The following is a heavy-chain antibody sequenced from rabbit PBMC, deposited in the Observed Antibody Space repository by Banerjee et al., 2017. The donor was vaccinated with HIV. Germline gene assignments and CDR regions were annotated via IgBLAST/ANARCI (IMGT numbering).Heavy chain of an antibody. CDR2: IGVGSSGYI. D-gene: IGHD1-1*01. J-gene: IGHJ3*01. Sequence: QSLEESGGDLVKPGASLTLTCTASGFSFSSSYYMCWVRQAPGKGLEWIACIGVGSSGYIYYASWAKGRFTISKTSSTTVTLQMTSLTAADTATYFCAKSASSSGYCSDLWGQGTLVTVS. CDR1: GFSFSSSYY. CDR3: AKSASSSGYCSDL. V-gene: IGHV1S40*01.